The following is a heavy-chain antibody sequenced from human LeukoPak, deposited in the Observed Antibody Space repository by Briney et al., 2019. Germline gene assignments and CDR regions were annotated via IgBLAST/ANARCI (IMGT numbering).Heavy chain of an antibody. V-gene: IGHV1-2*02. J-gene: IGHJ4*02. CDR2: INPNSGGT. Sequence: GASVTVSFTASGYTFTVYYMHWVRQAPGQGREGMGWINPNSGGTNYAQKFQGRVTMTRDTSISTAYMELSRLRSDDTAVYYCARFTRLEYYFDYWGQGTLVTVSS. CDR3: ARFTRLEYYFDY. CDR1: GYTFTVYY. D-gene: IGHD1-1*01.